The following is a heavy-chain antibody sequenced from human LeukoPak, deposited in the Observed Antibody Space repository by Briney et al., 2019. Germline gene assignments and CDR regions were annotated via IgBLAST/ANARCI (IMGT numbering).Heavy chain of an antibody. CDR2: IYYSGST. Sequence: SETLSLTCTVSGGSISSYYWSWIRQPPGKGLEWIGYIYYSGSTNYNPSLKSRVTISVDTSKNQFSLKLSSVTAADTAVYYCARQRIGGTPNWFDPWGQGTLVTVSS. CDR1: GGSISSYY. D-gene: IGHD2-15*01. CDR3: ARQRIGGTPNWFDP. V-gene: IGHV4-59*08. J-gene: IGHJ5*02.